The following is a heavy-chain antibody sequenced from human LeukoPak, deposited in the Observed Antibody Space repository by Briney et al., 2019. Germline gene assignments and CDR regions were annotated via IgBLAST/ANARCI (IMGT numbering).Heavy chain of an antibody. CDR1: GFSFSSYS. J-gene: IGHJ4*02. Sequence: PGGSLRLSCAASGFSFSSYSMNWVRQAPGKGLEWVSYITSSSSTMYYADAVKGRLAISRDNAKNSLYLQMNSLRAEDTAVYYCARKSGSSGYPFDYWGQGTLVTVSS. V-gene: IGHV3-48*01. D-gene: IGHD3-22*01. CDR2: ITSSSSTM. CDR3: ARKSGSSGYPFDY.